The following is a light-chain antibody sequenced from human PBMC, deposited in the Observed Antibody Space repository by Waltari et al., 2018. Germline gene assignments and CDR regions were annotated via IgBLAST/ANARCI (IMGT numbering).Light chain of an antibody. J-gene: IGLJ1*01. CDR3: YSYTTSGIYV. V-gene: IGLV2-18*02. CDR2: QVS. CDR1: NSDVGFYNR. Sequence: QSALTQPPSVSGSPGQSVTISCAGTNSDVGFYNRVSWYQQAPGTAPKLIVYQVSNRPSGVPDRFSGSKSGSTASLTISGLQAEDEADYYCYSYTTSGIYVFGTGTNVSVL.